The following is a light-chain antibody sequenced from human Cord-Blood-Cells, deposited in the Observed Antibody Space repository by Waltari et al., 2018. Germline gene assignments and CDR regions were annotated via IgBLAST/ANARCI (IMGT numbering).Light chain of an antibody. CDR2: GAS. J-gene: IGKJ5*01. CDR1: KSVSSN. Sequence: EIVMTQSPATLSVSPGERATLSCRASKSVSSNLAWYQQKPGQAPRLLIYGASTRATGIPARFSGSGSGTEITLTISSLQSEDFAVYYCQQYNNWPITFGQGTRLEIK. V-gene: IGKV3-15*01. CDR3: QQYNNWPIT.